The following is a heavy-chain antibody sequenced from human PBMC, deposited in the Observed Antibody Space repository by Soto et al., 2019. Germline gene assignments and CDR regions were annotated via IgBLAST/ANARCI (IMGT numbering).Heavy chain of an antibody. CDR2: INAGNGNT. V-gene: IGHV1-3*01. CDR3: ARAALVGYYDSSGYYYPDY. D-gene: IGHD3-22*01. CDR1: GYTFTSYA. J-gene: IGHJ4*02. Sequence: ASVKVSCKASGYTFTSYAMHWVRQAPGQRLEWMGWINAGNGNTKYSQKFQGRVTLTRDTSASTAYMELSSLRSEDTAVYYCARAALVGYYDSSGYYYPDYWGQGTLVTVSS.